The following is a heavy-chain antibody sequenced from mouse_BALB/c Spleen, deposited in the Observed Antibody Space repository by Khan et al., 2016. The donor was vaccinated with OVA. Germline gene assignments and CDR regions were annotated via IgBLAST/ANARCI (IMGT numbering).Heavy chain of an antibody. CDR2: ISSGGST. D-gene: IGHD1-1*01. J-gene: IGHJ1*01. CDR3: ARGHYYGSSYDYWYFDV. CDR1: GFTFSSYA. V-gene: IGHV5-6-5*01. Sequence: EVELVEPGGGLVKPGGSLKLSCAASGFTFSSYAMSWVRQTPEKRLEWVASISSGGSTYYPDSVKGRFTISRDNTRNILYQQMSSLRSEEKATYYCARGHYYGSSYDYWYFDVWGAGTTVTVSS.